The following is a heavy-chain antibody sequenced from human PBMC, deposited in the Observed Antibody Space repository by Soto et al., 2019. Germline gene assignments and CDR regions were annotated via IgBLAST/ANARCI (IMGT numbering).Heavy chain of an antibody. Sequence: QVQLVESGGGVVQPGRSLRISCAASGFIFSSYAMHWVRQAPGKGLEWVAVISYDGSNKNYADSVKGRFTISRDNSKNTLYLQMNSRRAEDTAVYYCARGYDFWSGYYYPYGMDVWGQGTTVTVSS. CDR1: GFIFSSYA. D-gene: IGHD3-3*01. CDR3: ARGYDFWSGYYYPYGMDV. J-gene: IGHJ6*02. V-gene: IGHV3-30-3*01. CDR2: ISYDGSNK.